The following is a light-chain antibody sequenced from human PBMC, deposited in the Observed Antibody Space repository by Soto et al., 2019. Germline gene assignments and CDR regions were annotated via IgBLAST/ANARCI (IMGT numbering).Light chain of an antibody. CDR1: SSNIGSNT. V-gene: IGLV1-44*01. J-gene: IGLJ2*01. Sequence: QSVLTQPPSASGTPGQRVTISCSGSSSNIGSNTVNWYQQLPGTAPKLVIHTNDQRPSGVPDRISGSKSGTSASLAISGLHSEDEADYYCVAWDDSLNGYVVFGGGTKVTVL. CDR2: TND. CDR3: VAWDDSLNGYVV.